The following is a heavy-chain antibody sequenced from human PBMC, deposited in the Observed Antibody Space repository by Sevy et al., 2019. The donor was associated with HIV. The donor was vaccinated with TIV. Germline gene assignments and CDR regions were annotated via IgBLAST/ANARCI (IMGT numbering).Heavy chain of an antibody. D-gene: IGHD5-18*01. V-gene: IGHV3-23*01. CDR3: VKEVSEYSYSDY. CDR2: ISGSAHRT. J-gene: IGHJ4*02. Sequence: GGSLRLSCAASGFTFSNYAMSWVRQTPGKGLEWVSAISGSAHRTYYTDSVKGRFTISRDYSKNMLFLQMNSLRAEDTAVYYCVKEVSEYSYSDYWGQGTLVTVSS. CDR1: GFTFSNYA.